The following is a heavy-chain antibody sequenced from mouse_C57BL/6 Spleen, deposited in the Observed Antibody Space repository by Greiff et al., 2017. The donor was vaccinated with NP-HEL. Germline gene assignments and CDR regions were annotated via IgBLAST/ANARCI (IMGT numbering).Heavy chain of an antibody. D-gene: IGHD2-12*01. J-gene: IGHJ3*01. CDR1: GYTFTSYW. CDR2: IDPSDSYT. CDR3: ARETIYDEFAY. V-gene: IGHV1-50*01. Sequence: QVQLQQPGAELVKPGASVKLSCKASGYTFTSYWMQWVKQRPGQGLEWIGEIDPSDSYTNYNQKFKGKATLTVDTSSSTAYMQLSSLTSEDSAVYYCARETIYDEFAYWGQGTLVTVSA.